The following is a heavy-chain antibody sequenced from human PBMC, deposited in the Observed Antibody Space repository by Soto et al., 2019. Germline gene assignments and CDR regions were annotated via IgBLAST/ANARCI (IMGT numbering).Heavy chain of an antibody. V-gene: IGHV1-18*01. CDR3: ARGAFCGGAPGCRDMDV. CDR2: ISAYNGNT. D-gene: IGHD2-21*01. J-gene: IGHJ6*02. Sequence: PVKGFCKFSGYKVIRHSITWGRQGPGKGFEWMGRISAYNGNTNYAQKLQGRVTMTTDTSTNTAYMELRSLRSDDTAVYYCARGAFCGGAPGCRDMDVWGQGTTVTVSS. CDR1: GYKVIRHS.